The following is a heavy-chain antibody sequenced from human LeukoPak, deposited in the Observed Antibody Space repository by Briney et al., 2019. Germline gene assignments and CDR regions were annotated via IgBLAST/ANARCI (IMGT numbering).Heavy chain of an antibody. CDR2: IYHSGST. CDR1: GGSISSGGYS. Sequence: SQTLSLTCAVSGGSISSGGYSWSWIRQPPGKGLEWIGYIYHSGSTYYNPSLKSRVTISVDRSKNQFSLKLSSVTAADTAVYYCAGTANWFDPWGREPWSPSPQ. CDR3: AGTANWFDP. D-gene: IGHD2-21*02. J-gene: IGHJ5*02. V-gene: IGHV4-30-2*01.